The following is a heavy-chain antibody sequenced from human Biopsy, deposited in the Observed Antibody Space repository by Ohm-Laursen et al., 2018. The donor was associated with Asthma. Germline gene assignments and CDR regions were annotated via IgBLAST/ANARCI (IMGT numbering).Heavy chain of an antibody. CDR1: GGSISSFY. CDR3: VRAVRNEQWLAPFDY. CDR2: VYWTGST. D-gene: IGHD6-19*01. V-gene: IGHV4-59*01. J-gene: IGHJ4*02. Sequence: PSQTLSLTCSVYGGSISSFYWSWIRQSPEKGLEWMGYVYWTGSTNYNPSLKSRITMSVDTSKNRMFLELTSVTAADTAIYYCVRAVRNEQWLAPFDYWGQGKPATVSS.